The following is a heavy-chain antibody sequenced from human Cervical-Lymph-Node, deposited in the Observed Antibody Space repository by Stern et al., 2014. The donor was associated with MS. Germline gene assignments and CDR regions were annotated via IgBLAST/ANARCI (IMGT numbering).Heavy chain of an antibody. J-gene: IGHJ4*02. CDR1: GGNFSNFA. CDR3: ARRGSSSWEYYFDY. CDR2: IIPTFDSR. Sequence: VPLEESGAEVRKPLSSVQVSCKTSGGNFSNFAINWVRQTPGQGLEWVGGIIPTFDSRNSARKFKGRLILTADESTSTAYMELSSLRSEDTAVYYCARRGSSSWEYYFDYWGQGTLVTVSS. V-gene: IGHV1-69*01. D-gene: IGHD6-13*01.